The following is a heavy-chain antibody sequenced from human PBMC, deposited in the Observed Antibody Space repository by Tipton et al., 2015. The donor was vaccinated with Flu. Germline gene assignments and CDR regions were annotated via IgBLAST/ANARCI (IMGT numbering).Heavy chain of an antibody. V-gene: IGHV4-4*07. Sequence: TLSLTCTVSGGSISSYYWSWIRQPAGKGLEWIGRVYSSGSTNYSPSFKSRVTMSIDTSKNQFSLKLNSVTAAGTAVYYCARGSGSGTYVIFDYWGQGTQVTVSS. CDR1: GGSISSYY. D-gene: IGHD3-10*01. CDR3: ARGSGSGTYVIFDY. CDR2: VYSSGST. J-gene: IGHJ4*02.